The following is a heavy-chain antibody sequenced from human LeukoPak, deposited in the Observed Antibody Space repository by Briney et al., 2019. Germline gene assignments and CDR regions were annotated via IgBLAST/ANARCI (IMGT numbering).Heavy chain of an antibody. Sequence: PSETLSPTXTVSGGSIGTYYWNWIRQPPGKGLECIGYIDYSGSTNYNPSLKSRVAISVDTSKNHFSLKLSSVTAADTAVYYCARGFGYDSTGYRAFDIWGQGTMVTVSS. V-gene: IGHV4-59*01. D-gene: IGHD3-22*01. CDR2: IDYSGST. J-gene: IGHJ3*02. CDR1: GGSIGTYY. CDR3: ARGFGYDSTGYRAFDI.